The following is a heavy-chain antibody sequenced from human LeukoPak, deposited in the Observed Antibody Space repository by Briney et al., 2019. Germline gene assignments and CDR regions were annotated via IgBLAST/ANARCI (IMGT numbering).Heavy chain of an antibody. Sequence: ASVKVSCKASGYTFTDYYMHWVRQAPGQGLEWMGRINLNSGDTSYAQKFQGRVTMTRDTSLSTAYMDLSGLRFDDMAVYYCARDQEAFDYWGQGTLVTVSS. CDR1: GYTFTDYY. J-gene: IGHJ4*02. CDR2: INLNSGDT. CDR3: ARDQEAFDY. V-gene: IGHV1-2*06.